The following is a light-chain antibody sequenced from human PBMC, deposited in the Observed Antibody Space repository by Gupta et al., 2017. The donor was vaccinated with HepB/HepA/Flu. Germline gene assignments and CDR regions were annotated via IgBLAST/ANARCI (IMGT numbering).Light chain of an antibody. CDR2: GAS. Sequence: EVVLTQSPATLSVSPGERVTLSCRASQSVSNKLAWYQQKPGQAPRLLIYGASNRATGIPARFSGSGSGTEFTLTISSRQSEDFAIYSCQQYNNWPPGTFGQGTTVEIK. CDR1: QSVSNK. J-gene: IGKJ1*01. CDR3: QQYNNWPPGT. V-gene: IGKV3-15*01.